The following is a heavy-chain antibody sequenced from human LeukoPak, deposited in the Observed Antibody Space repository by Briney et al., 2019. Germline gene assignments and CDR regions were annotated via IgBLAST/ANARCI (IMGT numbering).Heavy chain of an antibody. J-gene: IGHJ4*02. D-gene: IGHD6-13*01. V-gene: IGHV4-59*11. Sequence: PSETLSLTCSVSGGSISSHYWSWIRQPPGKGLEWIGYIYYSGSTKYNPSLKSRVTISVDTSKNQFSLKLSSVTAADTAVYYCARGGIAAAADYWGQGTLVTVSS. CDR3: ARGGIAAAADY. CDR1: GGSISSHY. CDR2: IYYSGST.